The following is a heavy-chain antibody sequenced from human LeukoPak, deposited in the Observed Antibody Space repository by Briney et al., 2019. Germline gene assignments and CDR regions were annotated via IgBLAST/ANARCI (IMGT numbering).Heavy chain of an antibody. D-gene: IGHD3-16*02. J-gene: IGHJ3*02. V-gene: IGHV3-15*01. CDR2: LKSKTDGGTT. CDR3: TKFFLGRRDYVWESYRYLAFDI. CDR1: GFTLTDAW. Sequence: GGSRRLSCAASGFTLTDAWVSWVRQPPAKGLEWVGHLKSKTDGGTTDYAAPVKGQFTISRDGSKNTLYLQMNSLKTEDTAVDYCTKFFLGRRDYVWESYRYLAFDIWGHGTMVTVSS.